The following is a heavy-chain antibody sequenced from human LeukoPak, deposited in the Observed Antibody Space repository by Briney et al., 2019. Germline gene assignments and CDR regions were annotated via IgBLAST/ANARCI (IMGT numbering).Heavy chain of an antibody. CDR1: GGSLGRYY. D-gene: IGHD2-8*01. V-gene: IGHV4-34*01. CDR2: INHSGST. J-gene: IGHJ3*02. CDR3: ARVHCTNGVCYTRAFDI. Sequence: SETLSLTCTVSGGSLGRYYWSWIRQPPGKGLEWIGEINHSGSTNYNPSLKSRVTISVDTSKNQFSLKLSSVTAADTAVYYCARVHCTNGVCYTRAFDIWGQGTMVTVSS.